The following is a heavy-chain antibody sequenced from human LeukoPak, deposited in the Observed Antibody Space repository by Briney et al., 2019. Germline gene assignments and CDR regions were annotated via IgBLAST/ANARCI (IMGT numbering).Heavy chain of an antibody. D-gene: IGHD3-16*01. CDR2: IKQDGGER. CDR1: GFTFSNYW. V-gene: IGHV3-7*03. Sequence: GSLRLSCAASGFTFSNYWMNWVRQVPGKGLEWVATIKQDGGERYYVDSVEGRFTISRDNGKTSVYLQMNSLRADDTAVYYCARSRAAVVMGELIPSFYYGMDVWGQGTTVTVSS. J-gene: IGHJ6*02. CDR3: ARSRAAVVMGELIPSFYYGMDV.